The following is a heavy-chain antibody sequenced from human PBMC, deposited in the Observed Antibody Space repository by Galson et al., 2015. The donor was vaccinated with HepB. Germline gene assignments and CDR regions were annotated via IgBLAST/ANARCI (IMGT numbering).Heavy chain of an antibody. CDR3: AKGMVRGVIDGPVDY. V-gene: IGHV3-23*01. J-gene: IGHJ4*02. CDR2: ITDSGGST. CDR1: GFTFGNYD. Sequence: SLRLSCAASGFTFGNYDMAWVRQAPGKGLEWVSTITDSGGSTSSADSVKGRFTISRDDSKNTLYLQMNSLRAEDTAVYYCAKGMVRGVIDGPVDYWGQGTLVTVPS. D-gene: IGHD3-10*01.